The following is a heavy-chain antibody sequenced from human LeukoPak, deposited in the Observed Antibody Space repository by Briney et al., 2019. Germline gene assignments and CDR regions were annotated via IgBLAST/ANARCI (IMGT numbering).Heavy chain of an antibody. D-gene: IGHD4-17*01. CDR2: INPNSGGT. CDR3: ARGGDVYYYYYMDV. V-gene: IGHV1-2*06. CDR1: GYTFTDYY. J-gene: IGHJ6*03. Sequence: ASVKVSCKASGYTFTDYYMHWVRQAPGQGLEWMGRINPNSGGTNYAQKFQGRVTMTRDTSISTAYMELSRLRSDDTAVYYCARGGDVYYYYYMDVWGKGTTVTVSS.